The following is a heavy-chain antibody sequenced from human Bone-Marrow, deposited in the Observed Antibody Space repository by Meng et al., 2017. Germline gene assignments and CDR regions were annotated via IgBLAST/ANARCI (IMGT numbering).Heavy chain of an antibody. D-gene: IGHD3-10*01. Sequence: SGPTLVTPTQTLTLTCTFSGFSPSTSGMCVSWIRQPPGKALEWLALMDWDDDKYYSTSLKTRLTISKDTSKNPVVLTMTNMDPVDTATYYCARSPMAQAGLSENWFDPWGQGTLVTVSS. V-gene: IGHV2-70*01. CDR3: ARSPMAQAGLSENWFDP. J-gene: IGHJ5*02. CDR2: MDWDDDK. CDR1: GFSPSTSGMC.